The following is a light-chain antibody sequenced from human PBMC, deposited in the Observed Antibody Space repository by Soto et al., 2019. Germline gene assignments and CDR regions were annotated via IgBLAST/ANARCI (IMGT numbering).Light chain of an antibody. Sequence: DIQMTQSPSSASVFVGDRVTITCRASQDISSWLSWYQQKPGKAPKLLIYDATNLQSGVSSRFSGSGSGTHFTLTINSLQPDDFATYFCQQGSTFPWTFGQGTKVDIK. CDR3: QQGSTFPWT. CDR2: DAT. V-gene: IGKV1-12*01. CDR1: QDISSW. J-gene: IGKJ1*01.